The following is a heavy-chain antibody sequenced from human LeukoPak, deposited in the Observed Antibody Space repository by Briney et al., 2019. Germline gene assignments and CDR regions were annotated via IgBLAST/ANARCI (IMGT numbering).Heavy chain of an antibody. D-gene: IGHD3-10*01. V-gene: IGHV3-48*01. CDR1: GFTFSSYS. J-gene: IGHJ4*02. CDR3: ARGYYGSGSYYNY. CDR2: ISSSSSTI. Sequence: GGSLRLSCAASGFTFSSYSMNWVRQAPGKGLEWVSYISSSSSTIYYADSVKGRFTISRDNAKNSLYLQMNSLRAEDTAVYYCARGYYGSGSYYNYWGQGTLVTVSS.